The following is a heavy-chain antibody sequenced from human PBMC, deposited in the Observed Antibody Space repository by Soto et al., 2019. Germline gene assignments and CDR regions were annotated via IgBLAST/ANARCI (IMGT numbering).Heavy chain of an antibody. CDR3: ARKMKDQYCTSPSCFLFDY. V-gene: IGHV3-48*01. D-gene: IGHD2-2*01. CDR2: ISSGSDTI. Sequence: GGSLRLSCAVSGFTFSCYAMNWLRQAPGKGLEWVSYISSGSDTIYYADSVKGRFTISRDNAKNSLYLQMNSLRVEDTAVYFCARKMKDQYCTSPSCFLFDYWGQGTLVTVSS. CDR1: GFTFSCYA. J-gene: IGHJ4*02.